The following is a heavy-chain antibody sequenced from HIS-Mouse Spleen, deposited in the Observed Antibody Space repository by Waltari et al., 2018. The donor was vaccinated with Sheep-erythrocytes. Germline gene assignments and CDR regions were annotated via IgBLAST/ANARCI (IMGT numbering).Heavy chain of an antibody. CDR3: ARLITMVRGVTWYFDL. Sequence: QVQLQESGPGLVKPSQTLSLTCTVSGGSISSGGYYWSCIRQHPGKGLEWIGYIYYSGSNYYNPSLKSPVTISVDTSKNQFSLKLSSVTAADTAVYYCARLITMVRGVTWYFDLWGRGTLVTVSS. V-gene: IGHV4-31*01. J-gene: IGHJ2*01. D-gene: IGHD3-10*01. CDR2: IYYSGSN. CDR1: GGSISSGGYY.